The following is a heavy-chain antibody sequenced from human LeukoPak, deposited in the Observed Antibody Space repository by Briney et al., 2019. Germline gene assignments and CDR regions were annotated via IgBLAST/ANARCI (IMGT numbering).Heavy chain of an antibody. D-gene: IGHD5-12*01. V-gene: IGHV4-4*02. J-gene: IGHJ6*02. CDR2: IYHSGST. CDR1: GGSIKSNNW. Sequence: SETLSLTCAVSGGSIKSNNWWSWVRQPPGKGLEWIGEIYHSGSTNYNPSLKSRITISVDTSKNHFSLRLSSVTAADTAVYYCAVAYYYYNLDVWGQGTTVTVSS. CDR3: AVAYYYYNLDV.